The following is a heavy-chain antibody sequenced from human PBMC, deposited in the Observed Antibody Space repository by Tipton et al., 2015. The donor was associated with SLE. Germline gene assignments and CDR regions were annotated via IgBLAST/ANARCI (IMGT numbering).Heavy chain of an antibody. Sequence: TLSLTCTVSGGSISSSHHYWAWIRQPPGKGLEWIGAIHHSGSTYYNPSLKSRVAMSVDTSKNQLSLKLTSVTAADTSVYYCARGAKERITLVRVRPYYFDYWGQGSLVTVSS. CDR1: GGSISSSHHY. V-gene: IGHV4-39*02. J-gene: IGHJ4*01. CDR3: ARGAKERITLVRVRPYYFDY. D-gene: IGHD3-10*01. CDR2: IHHSGST.